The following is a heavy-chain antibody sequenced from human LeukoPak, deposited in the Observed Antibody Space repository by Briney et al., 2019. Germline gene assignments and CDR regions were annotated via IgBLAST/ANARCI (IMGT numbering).Heavy chain of an antibody. Sequence: PSETLSLACAVYGGSFSDHYWTWIRQSPMKGLEWIGEVNDSGSTNYNPSLKSRLTMSVDTSKNQCSLNLRSLTAADTAVYYCARPNYSSSWYFDSWGQGNLVTVSS. CDR3: ARPNYSSSWYFDS. CDR2: VNDSGST. CDR1: GGSFSDHY. D-gene: IGHD6-13*01. J-gene: IGHJ4*02. V-gene: IGHV4-34*01.